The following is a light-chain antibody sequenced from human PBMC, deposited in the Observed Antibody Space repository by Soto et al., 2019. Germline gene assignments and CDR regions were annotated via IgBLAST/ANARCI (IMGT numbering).Light chain of an antibody. CDR3: AAWDDSLSPSYV. CDR2: TNN. Sequence: QSVLTQPPSVSEAPRQRVTISCSGSSSNIGNNAVNWYQQLPGKAPKLLISTNNQRPSGVPDRFSGSKSGTSASLAISGLRSEDEADYYCAAWDDSLSPSYVFGTGTKLTVL. J-gene: IGLJ1*01. CDR1: SSNIGNNA. V-gene: IGLV1-36*01.